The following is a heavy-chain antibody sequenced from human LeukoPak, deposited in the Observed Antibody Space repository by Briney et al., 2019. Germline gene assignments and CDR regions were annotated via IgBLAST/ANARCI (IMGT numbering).Heavy chain of an antibody. J-gene: IGHJ4*02. V-gene: IGHV4-59*01. CDR1: GGSISSYH. D-gene: IGHD3-22*01. CDR2: IHYTGST. Sequence: KSSETLSLTCTVSGGSISSYHWGWFRQAPGKGLEWIGYIHYTGSTKYNPSLKSRLTISVDTSKNQFSLKLSSVTAADTAVYYCASVDDEGYSDSWGQGTLVTVSS. CDR3: ASVDDEGYSDS.